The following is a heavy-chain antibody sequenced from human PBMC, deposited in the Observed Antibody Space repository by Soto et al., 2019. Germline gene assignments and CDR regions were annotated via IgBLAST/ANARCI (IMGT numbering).Heavy chain of an antibody. J-gene: IGHJ5*02. CDR1: GFSFRSYA. CDR3: ARDRFRTASGCYFT. Sequence: EVLLLESGGGLVHPGGSLRLSCAGSGFSFRSYAIAWVRQAPGKGLEWVSAISGDAATTSYAESVKGRFAISRDNSKSTLYLQMSSLRVEDTAVYYCARDRFRTASGCYFTWGQGTLVTVSS. V-gene: IGHV3-23*01. D-gene: IGHD2-2*01. CDR2: ISGDAATT.